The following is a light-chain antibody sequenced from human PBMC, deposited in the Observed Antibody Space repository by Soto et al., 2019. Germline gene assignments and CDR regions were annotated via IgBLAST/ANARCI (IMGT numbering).Light chain of an antibody. V-gene: IGKV3-11*01. CDR3: QQRSTWPRIT. Sequence: EIVLTQSPATLSLSPGERATLSCRASQSVNSYLAWYQRKPGQAPRLLITDASNRATGIPARFSGSGSGTDFTLTISSLAPEDFAVYYCQQRSTWPRITFGGGTKVEIK. CDR2: DAS. J-gene: IGKJ4*01. CDR1: QSVNSY.